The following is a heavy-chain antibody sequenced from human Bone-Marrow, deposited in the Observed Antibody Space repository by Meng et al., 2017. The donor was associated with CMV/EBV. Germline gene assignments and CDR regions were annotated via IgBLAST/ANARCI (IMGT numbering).Heavy chain of an antibody. D-gene: IGHD1-7*01. CDR2: INHSGST. V-gene: IGHV4-34*01. CDR1: GGSFSGYY. CDR3: ARGSVRELLDY. J-gene: IGHJ4*02. Sequence: SETLSLTCAVYGGSFSGYYWSWLRQPPGKGLEWIGEINHSGSTSKSPSLKSRVTISVDTSKNQFSLKLSSVTAADTAVYYCARGSVRELLDYWGQGTLVTVSS.